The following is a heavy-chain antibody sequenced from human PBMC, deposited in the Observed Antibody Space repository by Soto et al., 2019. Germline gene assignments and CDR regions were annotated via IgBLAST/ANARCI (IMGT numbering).Heavy chain of an antibody. CDR2: IYYSGST. D-gene: IGHD6-13*01. CDR3: ARGGIAAAAPPDY. CDR1: GGSISSGGYY. J-gene: IGHJ4*02. V-gene: IGHV4-31*03. Sequence: QVQLQESGPGLVKPSQTLSLTCTVSGGSISSGGYYWSWIRQHPGKGLDWIGYIYYSGSTYYNPSLKSRVIISVDTSKNHFSLKLSSVTAADTAVYYCARGGIAAAAPPDYWGQGTLVTVSS.